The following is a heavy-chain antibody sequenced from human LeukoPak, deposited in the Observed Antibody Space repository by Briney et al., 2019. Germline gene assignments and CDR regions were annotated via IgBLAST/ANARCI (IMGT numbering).Heavy chain of an antibody. D-gene: IGHD6-13*01. CDR2: INSNTGNP. CDR1: GHTFTSYG. CDR3: ARDLTSSWYPLPLDY. Sequence: ASVKVSCKASGHTFTSYGISWVRQAPGQGLEWMGWINSNTGNPTYAQGFTGRFVFSLDTSVSTTYLQISSLKAEDTAVYYCARDLTSSWYPLPLDYWGQGTLVTVSS. J-gene: IGHJ4*02. V-gene: IGHV7-4-1*02.